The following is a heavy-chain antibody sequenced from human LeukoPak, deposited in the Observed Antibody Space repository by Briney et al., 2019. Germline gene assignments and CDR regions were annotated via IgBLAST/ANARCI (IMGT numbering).Heavy chain of an antibody. D-gene: IGHD3-22*01. CDR3: ARHWSNYDSSGHYGVFDY. Sequence: PSETLSLTCAVYGGSFSGYYWSWIRQPPGKGLEWIGEINHSGSTNYNPSLKSRVTISVDTSKNQFSLKLGSVTAADTAVYYCARHWSNYDSSGHYGVFDYWGQGTLVTVSS. J-gene: IGHJ4*02. CDR2: INHSGST. V-gene: IGHV4-34*01. CDR1: GGSFSGYY.